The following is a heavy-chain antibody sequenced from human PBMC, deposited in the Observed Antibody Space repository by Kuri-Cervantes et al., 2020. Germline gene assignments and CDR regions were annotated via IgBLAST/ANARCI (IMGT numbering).Heavy chain of an antibody. J-gene: IGHJ4*02. CDR2: ISSSSSTI. CDR3: ARDFYYDTSGHCDY. Sequence: GESLKISCAASGFTFNDYYMSWVRQAPGKGLEWVSYISSSSSTIYYADSVKGRFTISRDTAKNSLYLQMNSLRAEDTAVYYCARDFYYDTSGHCDYWGQGTLVTVSS. V-gene: IGHV3-48*01. D-gene: IGHD3-22*01. CDR1: GFTFNDYY.